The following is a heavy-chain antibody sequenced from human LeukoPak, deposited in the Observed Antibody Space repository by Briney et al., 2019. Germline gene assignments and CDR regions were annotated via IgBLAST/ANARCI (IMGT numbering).Heavy chain of an antibody. Sequence: SETLSLTCTVSGASISGYYWSWSRQPPGKGLEWIGYIYYSGSTNYNPSLKSRVTLSVDTSQNQFSLKLSSVTAADTAVYYCARHEVKDLYGSSWSYLDHWGQGTLVIVSS. CDR1: GASISGYY. CDR2: IYYSGST. D-gene: IGHD6-13*01. J-gene: IGHJ4*02. V-gene: IGHV4-59*08. CDR3: ARHEVKDLYGSSWSYLDH.